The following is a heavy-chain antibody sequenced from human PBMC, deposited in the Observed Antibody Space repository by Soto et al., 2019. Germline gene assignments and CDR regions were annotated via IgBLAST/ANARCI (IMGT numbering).Heavy chain of an antibody. V-gene: IGHV4-39*01. CDR2: IYYSGST. CDR1: GGSISSSSYY. CDR3: ARHLGVVAATEMYYFDY. D-gene: IGHD2-15*01. Sequence: SETLSLTCTVSGGSISSSSYYWGWIRQPPGKGLEWIGSIYYSGSTYYNPSLKSRVTISVDTSKNQFSLKLSSVTAADTAVYYCARHLGVVAATEMYYFDYWGQGTLVTVSS. J-gene: IGHJ4*02.